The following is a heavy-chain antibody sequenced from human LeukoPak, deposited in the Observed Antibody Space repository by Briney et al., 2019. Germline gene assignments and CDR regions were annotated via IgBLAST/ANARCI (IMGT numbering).Heavy chain of an antibody. CDR3: AKSVYSSSSRPFDY. D-gene: IGHD6-6*01. V-gene: IGHV3-48*03. J-gene: IGHJ4*02. CDR1: EFTFSSYD. CDR2: ISSSGSII. Sequence: GGSLRLSCVVSEFTFSSYDMNWVRQSPGKGLEWISYISSSGSIIYYADSVKGRFTISRDNAKNSLYLQINSLRAEDTAVYYCAKSVYSSSSRPFDYWGQGTLVTVSS.